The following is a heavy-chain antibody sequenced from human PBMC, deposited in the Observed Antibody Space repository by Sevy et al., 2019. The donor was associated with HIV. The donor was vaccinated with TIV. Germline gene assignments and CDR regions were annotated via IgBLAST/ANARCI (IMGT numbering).Heavy chain of an antibody. CDR1: GFTFSSYA. Sequence: GGSLRLSCAASGFTFSSYAMSWVRQAPGKGLEWVSAISGSGGSTYYAYSVKSRFTISRDNSKNTLYLQMNSLRAEDTAVYYCAKDHPSSSWPSPFDYWGQGTLVTVSS. V-gene: IGHV3-23*01. CDR2: ISGSGGST. CDR3: AKDHPSSSWPSPFDY. J-gene: IGHJ4*02. D-gene: IGHD6-13*01.